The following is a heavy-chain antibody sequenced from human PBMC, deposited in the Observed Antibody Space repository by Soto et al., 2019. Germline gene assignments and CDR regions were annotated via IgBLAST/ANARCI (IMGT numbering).Heavy chain of an antibody. D-gene: IGHD3-22*01. CDR2: IKPDGSQK. Sequence: GGSLRLSCAASGFTFSSYRMSWVRQAPGKGLEWVANIKPDGSQKWCVASVKGRFTISRDNAKKSLYLQMNSLRAEDTAVYYCARGDYYDTSGPFSDAFDIWGQGTMVTVS. CDR3: ARGDYYDTSGPFSDAFDI. V-gene: IGHV3-7*04. J-gene: IGHJ3*02. CDR1: GFTFSSYR.